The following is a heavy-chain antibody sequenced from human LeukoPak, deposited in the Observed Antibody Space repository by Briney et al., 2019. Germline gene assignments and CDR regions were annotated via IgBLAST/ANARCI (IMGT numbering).Heavy chain of an antibody. CDR2: ISGYGDSK. Sequence: PGGSLRIPCAASGFTFANYATSWVRQAPGKGLEWVSGISGYGDSKYYAASVNGRFTISGDNSKNTLYLQMNSLGAEDTAVYYCAKARTDMFSLSWFDYWGQGTLVTVSS. CDR1: GFTFANYA. V-gene: IGHV3-23*01. J-gene: IGHJ4*02. D-gene: IGHD3-10*02. CDR3: AKARTDMFSLSWFDY.